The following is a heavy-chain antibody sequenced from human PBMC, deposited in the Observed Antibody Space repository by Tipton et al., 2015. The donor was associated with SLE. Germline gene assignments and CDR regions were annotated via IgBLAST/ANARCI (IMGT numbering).Heavy chain of an antibody. J-gene: IGHJ4*02. Sequence: SLRLSCVGSGFPFGSYAIHWVRQPPGKGLEWISYISASGTTTYYADSVRGRFTISRDNAQNSLFLQMSSLRVEDTAVYYCARGSAIFKTNYYFDYWGLGSLVTVSS. CDR3: ARGSAIFKTNYYFDY. D-gene: IGHD1-14*01. CDR2: ISASGTTT. V-gene: IGHV3-48*03. CDR1: GFPFGSYA.